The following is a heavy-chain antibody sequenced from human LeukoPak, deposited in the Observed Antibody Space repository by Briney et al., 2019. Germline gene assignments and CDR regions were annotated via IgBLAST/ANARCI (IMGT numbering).Heavy chain of an antibody. V-gene: IGHV4-34*01. D-gene: IGHD6-13*01. Sequence: PSETLSLTCAVYGGSFSGYYWSWIRQPPGKGLEWIGSIYYSGSTYYNPSLKSRVTISVDTSKNQFSLKLSSVTAADTAVYYCARRTEGSSWDAFDYWGQGTLVTVSS. J-gene: IGHJ4*02. CDR1: GGSFSGYY. CDR3: ARRTEGSSWDAFDY. CDR2: IYYSGST.